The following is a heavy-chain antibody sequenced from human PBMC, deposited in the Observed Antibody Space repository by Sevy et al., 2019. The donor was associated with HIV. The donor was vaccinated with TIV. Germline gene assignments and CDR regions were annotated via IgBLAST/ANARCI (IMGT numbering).Heavy chain of an antibody. CDR2: MNPNNGNT. CDR3: ARARLDYEFWSGSYFSRAPWGYKYYAMDV. V-gene: IGHV1-8*01. CDR1: GYSFTNFD. J-gene: IGHJ6*02. Sequence: ASVKVSCKAAGYSFTNFDINWVRQATGQGLEWMGWMNPNNGNTHYAQKFQGRVTMTRSSSANTAYMELSSLTSEDTAFYYWARARLDYEFWSGSYFSRAPWGYKYYAMDVWGQGTTVTVSS. D-gene: IGHD3-3*01.